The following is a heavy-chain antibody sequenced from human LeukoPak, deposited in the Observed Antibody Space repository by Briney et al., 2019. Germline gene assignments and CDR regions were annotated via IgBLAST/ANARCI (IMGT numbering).Heavy chain of an antibody. Sequence: GASVKVSCKASGYTFTDYYMHWVQQAPGKGLEWMGRVDPEDGETIYAEKFQGRVTITADTSTDTAYMELSSLRSEDTAVYYCATENGYSYGIDYWGQGTLVTVSS. CDR2: VDPEDGET. J-gene: IGHJ4*02. V-gene: IGHV1-69-2*01. CDR1: GYTFTDYY. D-gene: IGHD5-18*01. CDR3: ATENGYSYGIDY.